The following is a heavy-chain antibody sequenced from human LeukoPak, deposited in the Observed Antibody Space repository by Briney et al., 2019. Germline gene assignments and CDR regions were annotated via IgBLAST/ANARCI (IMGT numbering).Heavy chain of an antibody. D-gene: IGHD6-19*01. J-gene: IGHJ4*02. CDR3: ARDPVADFDY. V-gene: IGHV3-30*04. Sequence: GGSLRLSCAASGFTFSTYAFHGVRQAPGTGLEWVAVISSDGKSRIYADSVKGRFTISRDNSKNTLFLQMNSLRTDDTAVYYCARDPVADFDYWGQGALVTVSS. CDR2: ISSDGKSR. CDR1: GFTFSTYA.